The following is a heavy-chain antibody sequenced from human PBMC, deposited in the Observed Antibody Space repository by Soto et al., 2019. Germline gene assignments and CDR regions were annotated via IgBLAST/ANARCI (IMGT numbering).Heavy chain of an antibody. CDR2: ISYDGSNK. Sequence: PGGSLRLTCAASGFTFSSYGMHWVRQAPGKGLEWVAVISYDGSNKYYADSVKGRFTISRDNSKNTLYLQMNSLRAEDTAVYYCAKEVEGGGYFDYWGKGTLVTVSS. J-gene: IGHJ4*02. D-gene: IGHD2-15*01. CDR3: AKEVEGGGYFDY. V-gene: IGHV3-30*18. CDR1: GFTFSSYG.